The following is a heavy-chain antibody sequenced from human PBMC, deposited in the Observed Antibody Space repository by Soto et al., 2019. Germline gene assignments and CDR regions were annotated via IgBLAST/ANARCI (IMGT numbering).Heavy chain of an antibody. Sequence: PSETLSLTCTVSGGSISRYYWSWIRQPPGKGLEWIVYIYYSGSTNYNPSLKSRVTISVDTSKNQFSLKPSSVTAADTAVYFCEREVAPGGIQYFASWGQGNLVTAS. J-gene: IGHJ4*02. CDR1: GGSISRYY. CDR3: EREVAPGGIQYFAS. D-gene: IGHD2-2*02. V-gene: IGHV4-59*01. CDR2: IYYSGST.